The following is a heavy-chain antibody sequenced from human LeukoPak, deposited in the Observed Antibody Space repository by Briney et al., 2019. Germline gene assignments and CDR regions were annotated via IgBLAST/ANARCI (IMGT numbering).Heavy chain of an antibody. CDR1: GFTFRGHA. CDR2: IYENGGTT. D-gene: IGHD2-15*01. CDR3: AKDFRIGSSAHFDY. Sequence: GGSLRLSCVGSGFTFRGHAMSWVRQAPEKGLEFVSGIYENGGTTYYADSVKGRFSISRDNSKNTLYLQMDSLRGEDTAVYYCAKDFRIGSSAHFDYWGQGALVTVSS. V-gene: IGHV3-23*01. J-gene: IGHJ4*02.